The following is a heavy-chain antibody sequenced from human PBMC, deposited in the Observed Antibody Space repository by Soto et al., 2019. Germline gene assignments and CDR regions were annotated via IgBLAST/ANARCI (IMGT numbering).Heavy chain of an antibody. J-gene: IGHJ5*02. V-gene: IGHV3-30*18. CDR2: ISYDGSNK. CDR3: AKGPLYDTLGAVDP. D-gene: IGHD3-9*01. Sequence: AGGSRRLSWAASGFTFSSYVMHWVRQAPGKGLEWVAVISYDGSNKYYADSVKGRFTISRDNSKNTLYLQMNSLRAEDTAVYYCAKGPLYDTLGAVDPWGQGTLVTVSS. CDR1: GFTFSSYV.